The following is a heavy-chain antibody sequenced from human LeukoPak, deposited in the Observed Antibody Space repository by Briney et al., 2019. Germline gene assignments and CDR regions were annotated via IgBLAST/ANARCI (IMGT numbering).Heavy chain of an antibody. D-gene: IGHD6-19*01. Sequence: GGSLRLSCAVSGFIFSSYGMSWVRQAPGKGLEWVSGISGSGGRTFYADSVKGRFTISRDNAKNSLYLQMNSLRAEDTAVYYCTSMWLAKKQFDYWGQGTLVTVSS. J-gene: IGHJ4*02. V-gene: IGHV3-23*01. CDR3: TSMWLAKKQFDY. CDR2: ISGSGGRT. CDR1: GFIFSSYG.